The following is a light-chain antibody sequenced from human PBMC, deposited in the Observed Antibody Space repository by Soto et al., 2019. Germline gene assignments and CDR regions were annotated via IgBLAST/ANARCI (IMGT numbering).Light chain of an antibody. CDR3: LQNNSYPVT. Sequence: DIQMTQSPSSLSASVGDRVTITCRASQVIRHDLAWYQQKPGKAPKRLIYTASSLQSGVPPRFRGSGSETEFTLTISSLQPDDFATYYCLQNNSYPVTFGQGTKVEIK. J-gene: IGKJ1*01. V-gene: IGKV1-17*01. CDR2: TAS. CDR1: QVIRHD.